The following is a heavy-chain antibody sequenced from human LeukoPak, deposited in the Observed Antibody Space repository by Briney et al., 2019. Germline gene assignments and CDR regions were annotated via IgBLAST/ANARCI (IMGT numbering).Heavy chain of an antibody. Sequence: GGSLRLSCAASGFTFSSYAMSWVRQAPGKGLEWVSAISGSGGSTYYADSVKGRFTISRDNSKNTLYLQMNSLRAEDTAVYYCAKAISGEDVDTAMVYYYGMDVWGQGTTVTVSS. D-gene: IGHD5-18*01. V-gene: IGHV3-23*01. CDR3: AKAISGEDVDTAMVYYYGMDV. CDR1: GFTFSSYA. CDR2: ISGSGGST. J-gene: IGHJ6*02.